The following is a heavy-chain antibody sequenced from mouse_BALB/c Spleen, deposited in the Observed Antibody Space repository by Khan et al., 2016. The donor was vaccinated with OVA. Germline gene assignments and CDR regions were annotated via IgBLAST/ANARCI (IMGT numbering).Heavy chain of an antibody. CDR3: ARSNARCPMDY. J-gene: IGHJ4*01. D-gene: IGHD3-3*01. CDR1: GFNINDSC. V-gene: IGHV14-3*02. CDR2: IDPANGGT. Sequence: VQLLQSGAELVKPGASVKLSCTASGFNINDSCLHWVKQRPEQGLEWIGWIDPANGGTKYDPKFQAKATITADTPSNIAYLQLSSLTSEDTAVYDCARSNARCPMDYWGQGTSVTVSA.